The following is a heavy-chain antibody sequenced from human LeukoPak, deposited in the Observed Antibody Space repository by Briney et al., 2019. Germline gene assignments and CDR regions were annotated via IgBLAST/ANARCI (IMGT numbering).Heavy chain of an antibody. CDR3: AKDRLAVAGLYFDY. D-gene: IGHD6-19*01. J-gene: IGHJ4*02. CDR2: ISGSGGST. V-gene: IGHV3-23*01. Sequence: PGGSLRLSCAASGFTFSNAWMSWVRQAPGKGLEWVSAISGSGGSTYYADSVKGRFTISRDNSKNTLYLQMNSLRAEDTAVYYCAKDRLAVAGLYFDYWGQGTLVTVSS. CDR1: GFTFSNAW.